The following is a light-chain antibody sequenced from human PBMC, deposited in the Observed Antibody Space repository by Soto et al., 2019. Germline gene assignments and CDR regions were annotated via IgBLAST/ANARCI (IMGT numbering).Light chain of an antibody. CDR3: GTWESYLSVGV. Sequence: QSVLTQPPSVSAAPGQTVTISCSGGGSNIGSNSVSWYQQVPGTAPKLLLYDNDKRPSGIPDRFSGSKSDTSATLGITGLQTADEADYYCGTWESYLSVGVFGGGTKLTVL. CDR1: GSNIGSNS. V-gene: IGLV1-51*01. CDR2: DND. J-gene: IGLJ2*01.